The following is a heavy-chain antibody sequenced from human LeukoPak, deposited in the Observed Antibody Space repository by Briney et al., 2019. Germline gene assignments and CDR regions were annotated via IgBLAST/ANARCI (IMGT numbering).Heavy chain of an antibody. CDR1: GFTFSSYA. CDR2: ISYDGSNK. D-gene: IGHD6-19*01. J-gene: IGHJ4*02. CDR3: ARDVSGSGWYIYYFDY. V-gene: IGHV3-30-3*01. Sequence: GGSLRLSCAASGFTFSSYAMHWVRQAPGKGLEWVAVISYDGSNKYYADSVKGRFTISRDNSKNTLYLQMNSLRAEDTAVYYCARDVSGSGWYIYYFDYWGQGTLVTVSS.